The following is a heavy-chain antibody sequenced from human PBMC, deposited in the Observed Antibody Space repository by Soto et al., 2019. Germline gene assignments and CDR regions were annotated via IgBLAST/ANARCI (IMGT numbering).Heavy chain of an antibody. Sequence: QVQLVQYGAEVKKPGASVKISCKASGYTFTSDDFNWVRQATGQGREWMGWMNPNNGNTAYAQKFQGRVTMTRETSISTAYMELSSMTSEDTDVYYCAKGTRNWGFDYWGQGTLVTVSS. J-gene: IGHJ4*02. CDR1: GYTFTSDD. CDR3: AKGTRNWGFDY. V-gene: IGHV1-8*01. CDR2: MNPNNGNT. D-gene: IGHD7-27*01.